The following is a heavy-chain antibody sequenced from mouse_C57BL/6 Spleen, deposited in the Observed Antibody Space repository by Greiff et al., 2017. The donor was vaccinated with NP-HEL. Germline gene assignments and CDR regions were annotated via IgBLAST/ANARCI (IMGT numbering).Heavy chain of an antibody. D-gene: IGHD2-3*01. CDR2: INPNYGTT. CDR3: ARNDGYFYYYAMDY. J-gene: IGHJ4*01. V-gene: IGHV1-39*01. CDR1: GYSFTDYN. Sequence: VQLKESGPELVKPGASVKISCKASGYSFTDYNMNWVKQSNGKSLEWIGVINPNYGTTSYNQKFKGKATLTVDQSSSTAYMQLHSLTSEDSAVYYCARNDGYFYYYAMDYWGQGTSVTVSS.